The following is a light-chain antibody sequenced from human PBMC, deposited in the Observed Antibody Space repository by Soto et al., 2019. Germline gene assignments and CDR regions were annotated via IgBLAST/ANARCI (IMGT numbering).Light chain of an antibody. V-gene: IGLV1-47*01. CDR3: QSYDPTLRTSL. Sequence: QSVLTQPPSASGTPGQRVTISCSGSSSNIGSNYVYWYQQLPGTAPKLLIYRNNQRPSGVPDRFSGSKSGTSASLAISGLRSEDEADYYCQSYDPTLRTSLFGGGTKVTVL. J-gene: IGLJ2*01. CDR2: RNN. CDR1: SSNIGSNY.